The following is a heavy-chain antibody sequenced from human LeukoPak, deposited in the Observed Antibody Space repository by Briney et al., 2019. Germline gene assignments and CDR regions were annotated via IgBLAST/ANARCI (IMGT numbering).Heavy chain of an antibody. CDR1: GGSISGFY. J-gene: IGHJ4*02. CDR3: ATLVSTRYYFDY. CDR2: IYYSGIT. V-gene: IGHV4-59*01. Sequence: PSETLSLTCTVSGGSISGFYWSWIRQPPGKGLEWIGYIYYSGITDYSPSLRSRVTMSVDTSKNQFSLKVSSVTAADTAVYFCATLVSTRYYFDYWGQGTLVTVSS. D-gene: IGHD5/OR15-5a*01.